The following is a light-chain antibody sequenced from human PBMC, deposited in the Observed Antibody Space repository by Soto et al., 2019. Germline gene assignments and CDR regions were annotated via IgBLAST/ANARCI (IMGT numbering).Light chain of an antibody. V-gene: IGKV1-5*03. J-gene: IGKJ2*01. CDR1: QSISSW. CDR3: QQYNSYPYT. Sequence: DIQMTQSPSTLSASVGDRVNITCRASQSISSWVAWYQQKLGKAPKLLIYKASSLESGVPSRFSGSGSGTDFTLTISSLQPDDFATYYCQQYNSYPYTFGQGTKLEIK. CDR2: KAS.